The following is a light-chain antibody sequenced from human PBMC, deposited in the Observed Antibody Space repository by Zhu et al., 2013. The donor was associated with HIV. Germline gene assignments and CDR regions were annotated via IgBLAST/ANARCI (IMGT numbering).Light chain of an antibody. CDR1: QSVSGTY. CDR2: GAY. V-gene: IGKV3-20*01. CDR3: QQYGRSPRT. Sequence: EIVLTQSPGTLSLSPGERATLSCRASQSVSGTYLAWYQQKPGQAPRLLIYGAYNRATGIPDRFSGSGFGTDFTLTISRLEPEDFAVYYCQQYGRSPRTFGQGTKVEIK. J-gene: IGKJ1*01.